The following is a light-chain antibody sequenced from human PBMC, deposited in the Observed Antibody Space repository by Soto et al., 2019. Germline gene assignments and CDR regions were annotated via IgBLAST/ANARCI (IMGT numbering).Light chain of an antibody. CDR2: EVS. CDR3: SSYTSSSTPCV. CDR1: SSDVGGYNS. V-gene: IGLV2-14*01. J-gene: IGLJ1*01. Sequence: QSVLTQPASVSGSPERSITISCTGTSSDVGGYNSVSWYQQHPGKAPKLMIYEVSNRPSGVSNRFSGSKSGSTASLTISGLQAEDEADYYCSSYTSSSTPCVFGTGTKVTVL.